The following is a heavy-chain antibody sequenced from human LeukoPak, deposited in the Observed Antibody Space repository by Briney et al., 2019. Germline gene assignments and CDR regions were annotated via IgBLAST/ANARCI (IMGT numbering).Heavy chain of an antibody. V-gene: IGHV1-46*01. CDR2: INPSGGST. CDR3: AGGGDMATVPHLYYFEY. CDR1: GYTFTSYY. D-gene: IGHD5-24*01. Sequence: ASVKVSCKASGYTFTSYYLHWVRQAPGQGLEWMGIINPSGGSTTYAQNFQGRVTMTRDTSTSTVYMELSSLRSEDTAVYYCAGGGDMATVPHLYYFEYWGQGTLVTVSS. J-gene: IGHJ4*02.